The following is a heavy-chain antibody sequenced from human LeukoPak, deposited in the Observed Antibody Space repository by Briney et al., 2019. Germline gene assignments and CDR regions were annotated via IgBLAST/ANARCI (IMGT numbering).Heavy chain of an antibody. V-gene: IGHV3-11*04. J-gene: IGHJ4*02. CDR3: ARVGDIVRMVYAKIPSDFDY. Sequence: PGGSLRLSCAASGFTFSDYYMSWIRQALGKGLEWVSYISSSGSTIYYADSVKGRFTISRDNAKNSLYLQMNSLRAEDTAMYYCARVGDIVRMVYAKIPSDFDYWGQGTLVTVSS. CDR1: GFTFSDYY. D-gene: IGHD2-8*01. CDR2: ISSSGSTI.